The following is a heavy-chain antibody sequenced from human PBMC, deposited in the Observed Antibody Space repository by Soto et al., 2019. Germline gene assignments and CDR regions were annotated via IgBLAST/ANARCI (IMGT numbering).Heavy chain of an antibody. CDR3: ASGISSWYNWFDP. D-gene: IGHD6-13*01. CDR1: GYTFTSYD. CDR2: MNPKSGNT. J-gene: IGHJ5*02. V-gene: IGHV1-8*01. Sequence: VQLVQSGAEVKKPGAPVKVSCKASGYTFTSYDINWVRQATGQGLEWMGWMNPKSGNTGYAQKFQGRVTMTRNTAISTAYMELSSLRSEDTVVYYCASGISSWYNWFDPWGQGTLVTVSS.